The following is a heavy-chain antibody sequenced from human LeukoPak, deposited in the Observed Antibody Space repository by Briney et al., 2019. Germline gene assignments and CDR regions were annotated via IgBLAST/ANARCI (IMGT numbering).Heavy chain of an antibody. Sequence: SETLSLTCTVSGGSISSYYWSWIRQPPGKGLEWIWYIYYSGSTNYNPSLKSRVTISVDTSKNQFSLKLSSVTAADTAVYYCARRAQTEGVIMTDAFDIWGQGTMVTVSS. V-gene: IGHV4-59*01. CDR3: ARRAQTEGVIMTDAFDI. J-gene: IGHJ3*02. D-gene: IGHD3-10*01. CDR1: GGSISSYY. CDR2: IYYSGST.